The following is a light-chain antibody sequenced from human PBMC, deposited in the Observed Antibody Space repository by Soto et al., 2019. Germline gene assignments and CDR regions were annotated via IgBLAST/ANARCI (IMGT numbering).Light chain of an antibody. J-gene: IGLJ1*01. CDR2: DVS. Sequence: QSVLTQPASVSGSPGQSITISCTGTSSDVGGYNSVSWYQQHPGKAPKLMIYDVSNRPSGVSNRFSGSKSGNTASLTISGLQAADEADYYCSSYTSSRTHVFGTGTQLTVL. CDR3: SSYTSSRTHV. V-gene: IGLV2-14*03. CDR1: SSDVGGYNS.